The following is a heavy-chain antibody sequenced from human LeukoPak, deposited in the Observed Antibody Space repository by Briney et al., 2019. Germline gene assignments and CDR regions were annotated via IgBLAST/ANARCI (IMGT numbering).Heavy chain of an antibody. V-gene: IGHV1-46*01. CDR1: GYTFTSYY. J-gene: IGHJ5*02. CDR3: AREFGEPPGSDP. CDR2: INPSGGST. Sequence: ASVKVSCKASGYTFTSYYMHWVRQAPGQGLEWMGIINPSGGSTNYAQKFQGRVTMTRDTSTSTVYMELSSLRSEDTAVYYCAREFGEPPGSDPWGQGTLVTVSS. D-gene: IGHD3-10*01.